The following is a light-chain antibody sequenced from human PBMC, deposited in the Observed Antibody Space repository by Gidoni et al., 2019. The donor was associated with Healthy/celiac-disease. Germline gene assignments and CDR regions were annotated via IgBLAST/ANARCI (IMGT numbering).Light chain of an antibody. J-gene: IGKJ3*01. CDR1: KGSSSY. Sequence: DIQLTPPPPFPSASVGDRVTITCRASKGSSSYLAWYQQKPGKDPKLLIYAASTLQSGVPSSISGSGSGTEFTLTISSLQPEDFATYYCQQLNSYPIFTFGPGTKVDIK. V-gene: IGKV1-9*01. CDR2: AAS. CDR3: QQLNSYPIFT.